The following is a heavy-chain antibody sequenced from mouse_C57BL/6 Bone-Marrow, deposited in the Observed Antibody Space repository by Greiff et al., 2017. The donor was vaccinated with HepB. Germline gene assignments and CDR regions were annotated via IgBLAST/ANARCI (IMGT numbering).Heavy chain of an antibody. D-gene: IGHD1-1*01. CDR2: ISSGGDYI. CDR3: TRDAGSPFAY. CDR1: GFTFSSYA. J-gene: IGHJ3*01. Sequence: DVHLVESGEGLVKPGGSLKLSCAASGFTFSSYAMSWVRQTPEKRLEWVAYISSGGDYIYYADTVKGRFTISRDNARNTLYLQMSSLKSEDTAMYYCTRDAGSPFAYWGQGTLVTVSA. V-gene: IGHV5-9-1*02.